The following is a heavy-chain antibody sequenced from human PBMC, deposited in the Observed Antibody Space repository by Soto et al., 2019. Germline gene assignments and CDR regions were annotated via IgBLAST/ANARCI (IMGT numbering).Heavy chain of an antibody. CDR2: IYHSGST. J-gene: IGHJ6*02. D-gene: IGHD5-18*01. CDR3: ARSGDTAMVNYYYYGMDV. CDR1: GYSISSGYY. V-gene: IGHV4-38-2*01. Sequence: PSETLSLTCAVSGYSISSGYYWGWIRQPPGKGLEWIGSIYHSGSTYYNPSLKSRVTISVDTSKNQFSLKLSSVTAADTAVYYCARSGDTAMVNYYYYGMDVWGQGTTVTVSS.